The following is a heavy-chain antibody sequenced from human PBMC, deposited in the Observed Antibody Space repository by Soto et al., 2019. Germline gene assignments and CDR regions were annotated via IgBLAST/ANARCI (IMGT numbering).Heavy chain of an antibody. CDR2: ISGSGGST. D-gene: IGHD6-13*01. J-gene: IGHJ3*02. CDR3: AKDGSGIAAAQHEAFDI. V-gene: IGHV3-23*01. CDR1: GFTFSSYA. Sequence: EVQLLESGGGLVQPGGSLRLSCAASGFTFSSYAMSWVRQAPGKGLEWVSAISGSGGSTYYADSVKGRFTISRDNSKNTRYLQMNSRRAEDTAVYYCAKDGSGIAAAQHEAFDIWGQGTMVTVSS.